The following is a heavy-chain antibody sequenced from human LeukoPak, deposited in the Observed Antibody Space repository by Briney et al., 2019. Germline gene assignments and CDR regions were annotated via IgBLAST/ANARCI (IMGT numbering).Heavy chain of an antibody. V-gene: IGHV1-2*06. CDR3: AREARGRYFDY. Sequence: ASVTVSCKASGYTFTGYYMRWVRQAPGQGLEWMGRINPNSGGTNYAQKFQGRVTMTRDTSISTAYMELSRLRSDDTAVYYCAREARGRYFDYWGQGTLVTVSS. J-gene: IGHJ4*02. CDR2: INPNSGGT. CDR1: GYTFTGYY. D-gene: IGHD1-26*01.